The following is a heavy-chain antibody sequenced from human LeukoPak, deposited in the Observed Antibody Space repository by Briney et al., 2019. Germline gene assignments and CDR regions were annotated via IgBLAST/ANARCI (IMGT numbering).Heavy chain of an antibody. J-gene: IGHJ4*02. D-gene: IGHD4-11*01. CDR3: ARELQALYVFDY. CDR1: GYTFTSYY. Sequence: ASVKVSCTASGYTFTSYYMHWVRQAPGQGLEWMGIINPSGGRTSYAQTFQDTLTMTRDTSTSTVYMELSSLRSEDTAVYSCARELQALYVFDYGGQGTLVTVSS. V-gene: IGHV1-46*01. CDR2: INPSGGRT.